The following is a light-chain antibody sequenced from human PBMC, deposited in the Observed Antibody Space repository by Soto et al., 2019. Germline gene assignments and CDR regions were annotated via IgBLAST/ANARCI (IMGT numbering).Light chain of an antibody. CDR2: DNN. Sequence: QSVLTQPPSVSAAPGQMVTISCSGITSNIGNNYVSWYRQLPGTAPKLLIYDNNKRPSGIPDRFSGSKSGTSATLGITGLQTGDEADYYCGTWDSSLSAEIFGGRTKLTVL. CDR3: GTWDSSLSAEI. CDR1: TSNIGNNY. V-gene: IGLV1-51*01. J-gene: IGLJ2*01.